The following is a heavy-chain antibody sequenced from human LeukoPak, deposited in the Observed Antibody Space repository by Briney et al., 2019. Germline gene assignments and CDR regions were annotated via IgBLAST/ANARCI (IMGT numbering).Heavy chain of an antibody. J-gene: IGHJ3*02. V-gene: IGHV1-8*03. D-gene: IGHD1-1*01. CDR3: ARELRRDDI. CDR2: MNPNSGNG. Sequence: ASVKVSCRASGGTFSSYAISWVRQAPGQGLEWMGYMNPNSGNGGYAQKFQGRVTITTDTSISTAYMELSGLTSEDTAVYYCARELRRDDIWGQGTLVTVSS. CDR1: GGTFSSYA.